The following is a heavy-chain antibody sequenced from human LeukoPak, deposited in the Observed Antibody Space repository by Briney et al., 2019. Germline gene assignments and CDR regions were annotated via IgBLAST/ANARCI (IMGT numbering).Heavy chain of an antibody. V-gene: IGHV1-46*01. J-gene: IGHJ6*03. Sequence: GASVKVSCKASGYTFTNYYMHWVRQAPGQGLEWMGIINPSGGSTSYAQKFQGRVTMTRNTSISTAYLELSSLRSEDTAVYYCARSLWFDTVPYYMDVWGKGTTVTISS. CDR2: INPSGGST. CDR1: GYTFTNYY. D-gene: IGHD3-10*01. CDR3: ARSLWFDTVPYYMDV.